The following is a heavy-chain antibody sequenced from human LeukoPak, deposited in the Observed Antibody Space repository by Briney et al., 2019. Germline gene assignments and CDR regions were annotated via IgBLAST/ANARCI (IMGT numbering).Heavy chain of an antibody. Sequence: PSETLSLTCSVSGGSISSYYWGWIRQPPGKGLEWIGYIYYSGSTNYNPSLKSRVTISVDTSKNQFSLKLSSVTAADTAVYYCAREGNSFGYYFHYWAQGTLVTVSS. CDR3: AREGNSFGYYFHY. D-gene: IGHD3-22*01. J-gene: IGHJ1*01. CDR1: GGSISSYY. CDR2: IYYSGST. V-gene: IGHV4-59*01.